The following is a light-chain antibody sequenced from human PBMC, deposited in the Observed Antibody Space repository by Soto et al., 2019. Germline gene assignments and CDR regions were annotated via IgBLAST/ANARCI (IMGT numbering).Light chain of an antibody. CDR1: QSLLHSNGYNY. CDR3: MQALQTPT. V-gene: IGKV2-28*01. J-gene: IGKJ4*01. CDR2: LAS. Sequence: DIVMTQSPLSLPVTPGEPASISCRSSQSLLHSNGYNYLDWYLQKPGQSPQLLIDLASSRASGVPDRFSGSGSGTDFTLKISRVEAEDVGVYYCMQALQTPTFGGGTKVEI.